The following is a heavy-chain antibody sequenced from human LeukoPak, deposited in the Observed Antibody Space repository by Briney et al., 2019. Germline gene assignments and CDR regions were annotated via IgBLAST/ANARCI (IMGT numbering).Heavy chain of an antibody. D-gene: IGHD2-2*01. CDR2: INSDGSWT. J-gene: IGHJ4*02. CDR3: VSFYETY. CDR1: GNYW. Sequence: QSGGSLRLSCAASGNYWMHWVRQALGKGLVWVSHINSDGSWTSYADSVKGRFTISKDNAKNTVYLQTNNLRAEDTAVYYCVSFYETYWGRGTLVTVSS. V-gene: IGHV3-74*01.